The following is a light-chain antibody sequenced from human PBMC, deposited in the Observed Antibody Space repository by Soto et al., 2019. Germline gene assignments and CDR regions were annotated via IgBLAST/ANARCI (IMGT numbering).Light chain of an antibody. CDR1: ISNIGSKS. Sequence: QSVLTQPPSASGTPGQRVTISCSGSISNIGSKSVNWYQQLPGAAPKLLIFGNDQRPSGVPDRFSASKSGTSASLAISGLQSEDEADYYCAAWDVSLNGRVFGGGTKSPS. J-gene: IGLJ3*02. V-gene: IGLV1-44*01. CDR2: GND. CDR3: AAWDVSLNGRV.